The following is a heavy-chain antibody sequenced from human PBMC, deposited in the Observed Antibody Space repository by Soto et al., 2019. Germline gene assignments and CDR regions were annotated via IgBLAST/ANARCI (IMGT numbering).Heavy chain of an antibody. CDR3: ATDLAGGPDY. Sequence: ASVKVSCKVSGYTLTELSMHWVRQAPGKGLEWMGGFDPEDGETIYAQRFQGRVTMTEDISTDTAYMELSSLRSEDTAVYYCATDLAGGPDYWGQGTLVTVSS. D-gene: IGHD2-15*01. CDR1: GYTLTELS. V-gene: IGHV1-24*01. CDR2: FDPEDGET. J-gene: IGHJ4*02.